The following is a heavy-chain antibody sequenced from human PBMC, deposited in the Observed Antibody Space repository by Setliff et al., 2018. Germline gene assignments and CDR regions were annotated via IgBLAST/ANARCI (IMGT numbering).Heavy chain of an antibody. D-gene: IGHD3-3*01. Sequence: SETLSLTCTVSGGSISSYYWSWIRQPPGKGLEWIGYISSGSTNYNPSLKSRVTISVDTSKNQFSLKLSSVTAADTAVYYCARVSMYYNFWSGYYGERGEYFDYWGQGTLVTVSS. CDR1: GGSISSYY. J-gene: IGHJ4*02. CDR3: ARVSMYYNFWSGYYGERGEYFDY. V-gene: IGHV4-59*12. CDR2: ISSGST.